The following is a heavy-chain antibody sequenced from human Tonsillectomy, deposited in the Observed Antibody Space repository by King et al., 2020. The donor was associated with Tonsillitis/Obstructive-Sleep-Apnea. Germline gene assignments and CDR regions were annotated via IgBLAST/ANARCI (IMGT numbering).Heavy chain of an antibody. CDR3: ARGEIGSGTYYYYYMDV. V-gene: IGHV5-51*01. J-gene: IGHJ6*03. CDR2: IYPGDSDT. D-gene: IGHD3-10*01. Sequence: VQLVESGAEVKKPGESLKISCKGSGYSFTSYWIGWVRQMPGKGLEWMGIIYPGDSDTRYSPSFQGQVTLSADKSISTAYLQWGSLKASDTAMYYCARGEIGSGTYYYYYMDVWGKGTTVTVSS. CDR1: GYSFTSYW.